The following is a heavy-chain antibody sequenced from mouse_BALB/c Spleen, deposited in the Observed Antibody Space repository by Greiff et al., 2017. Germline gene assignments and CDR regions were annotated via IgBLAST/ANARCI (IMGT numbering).Heavy chain of an antibody. CDR3: ASYYGYDEDYAMDY. J-gene: IGHJ4*01. CDR2: IWAGGST. Sequence: VKLMESGPGLVAPSQSLSITCTVSGFSLTSYGVHWVRQPPGKGLEWLGVIWAGGSTNYNSALMSRLSISKDNSKSQVFLKMNSLQTDDTAMYYCASYYGYDEDYAMDYWGQGTSVTVSS. CDR1: GFSLTSYG. D-gene: IGHD2-2*01. V-gene: IGHV2-9*02.